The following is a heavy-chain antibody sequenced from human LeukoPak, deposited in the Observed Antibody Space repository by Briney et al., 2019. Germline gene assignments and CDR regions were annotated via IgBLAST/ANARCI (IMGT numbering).Heavy chain of an antibody. J-gene: IGHJ4*02. CDR3: ARDASRTTAPDDY. Sequence: ASVNVSCKASGYSFTDYYMHWVRQAPGQGLEWMGWINPNNGGTNYEQKFQGRVTMTRDTSISTVYIELSRLTSDDTSVYYCARDASRTTAPDDYWGQGTLVTVSS. CDR1: GYSFTDYY. D-gene: IGHD1-1*01. V-gene: IGHV1-2*02. CDR2: INPNNGGT.